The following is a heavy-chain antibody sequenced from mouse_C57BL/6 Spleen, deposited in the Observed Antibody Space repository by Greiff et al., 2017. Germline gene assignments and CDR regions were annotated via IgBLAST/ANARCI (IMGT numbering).Heavy chain of an antibody. CDR1: GYTFTSYW. J-gene: IGHJ2*01. CDR2: IDPSDSYT. Sequence: VQLQQSGAELVMPGASVKLSCKASGYTFTSYWMHWVKQRPGQGLEWIGEIDPSDSYTNYNQKFKGKSTLTVDKSSSTAYMQLSSLTSEDSAVYYCARQLRLPYYFDYWGQGTTLTVSS. CDR3: ARQLRLPYYFDY. D-gene: IGHD3-2*02. V-gene: IGHV1-69*01.